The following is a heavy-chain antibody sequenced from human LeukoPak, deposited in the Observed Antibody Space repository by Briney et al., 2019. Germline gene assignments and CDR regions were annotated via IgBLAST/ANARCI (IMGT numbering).Heavy chain of an antibody. CDR3: ARALNPLPGTYYFDN. J-gene: IGHJ4*03. V-gene: IGHV4-39*07. CDR1: GGSISSSSNY. D-gene: IGHD2-15*01. Sequence: SETLSLTCTVSGGSISSSSNYWGWIRQPPGQGLEWIGSIYYSGSTSYNPSLNSRVTISVDTSKNQFSLKLTSVTAADTAVYYCARALNPLPGTYYFDNSGQGTLGTVFS. CDR2: IYYSGST.